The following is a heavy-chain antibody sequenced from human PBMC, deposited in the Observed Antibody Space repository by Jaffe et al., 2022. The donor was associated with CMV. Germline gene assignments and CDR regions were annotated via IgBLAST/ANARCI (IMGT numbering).Heavy chain of an antibody. D-gene: IGHD2-15*01. Sequence: QVQLQESGPGLVKPSETLSLTCTVSGGSISSYYWSWIRQPPGKGLEWIGYIYYSGSTNYNPSLKSRVTISVDTSKNQFSLKLSSVTAADTAVYYCARGVVAAHPLVYWGQGTLVTVSS. J-gene: IGHJ4*02. CDR1: GGSISSYY. CDR2: IYYSGST. CDR3: ARGVVAAHPLVY. V-gene: IGHV4-59*01.